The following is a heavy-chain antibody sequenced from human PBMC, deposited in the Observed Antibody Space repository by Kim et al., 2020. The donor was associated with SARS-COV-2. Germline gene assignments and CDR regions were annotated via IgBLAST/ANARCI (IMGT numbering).Heavy chain of an antibody. CDR1: GFTFNNYW. J-gene: IGHJ3*02. V-gene: IGHV3-7*03. D-gene: IGHD1-26*01. CDR2: INQDGSAK. Sequence: GGSLRLSCAASGFTFNNYWMSWVRQAPGEGLECVANINQDGSAKYYVGSVKVRFTVSRDNAENSLYLQMSGLRAEDTAVYYCAGDISGSKDAFDIWGQGTMVTVSS. CDR3: AGDISGSKDAFDI.